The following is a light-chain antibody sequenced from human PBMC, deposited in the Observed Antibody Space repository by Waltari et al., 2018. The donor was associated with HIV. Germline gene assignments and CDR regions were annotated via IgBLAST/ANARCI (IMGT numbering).Light chain of an antibody. CDR3: QQYYSTPWT. J-gene: IGKJ1*01. Sequence: DIVMTQSPDSLAVSPGERATINCKSSQNVLYSSNNKNYLVWYQQKPGQPPKLLIYWASTRESGVPDRFSGSGSGTDFTLTITSLQAEDVAVYYCQQYYSTPWTFGRGTKVEIK. V-gene: IGKV4-1*01. CDR1: QNVLYSSNNKNY. CDR2: WAS.